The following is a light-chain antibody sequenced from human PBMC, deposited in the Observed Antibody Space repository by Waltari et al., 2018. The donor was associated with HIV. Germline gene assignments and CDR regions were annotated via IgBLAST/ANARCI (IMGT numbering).Light chain of an antibody. V-gene: IGKV1-12*01. CDR3: QQYNDWPRWT. CDR1: QDISTW. J-gene: IGKJ1*01. CDR2: ATS. Sequence: DIQMTQSPSSVSASVGDRVTITCRASQDISTWLAWYQQKPGKIPRLLIYATSTLQSGAPSRFSGSGSGTEFTLTISSLQSEDSAVYYCQQYNDWPRWTFGQGTKVEIK.